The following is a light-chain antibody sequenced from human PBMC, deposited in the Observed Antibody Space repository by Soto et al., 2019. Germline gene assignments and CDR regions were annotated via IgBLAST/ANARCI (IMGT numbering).Light chain of an antibody. CDR2: DAS. J-gene: IGKJ1*01. V-gene: IGKV1-5*01. CDR3: QHYNSYSWT. Sequence: DIQMTPSPSTPSATVGDRVTITFRARQSITIWLAWYQQKPGKAPKLLIFDASSLESGVPSRFSGSGSGTEFTLTISSLQPDDFATYYCQHYNSYSWTFGQGTKVDIK. CDR1: QSITIW.